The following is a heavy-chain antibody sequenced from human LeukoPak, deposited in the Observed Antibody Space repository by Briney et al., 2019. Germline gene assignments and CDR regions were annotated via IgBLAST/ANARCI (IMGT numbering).Heavy chain of an antibody. CDR3: APDTIFGAY. D-gene: IGHD3-3*01. J-gene: IGHJ4*02. V-gene: IGHV3-23*01. CDR1: GFTFSSSA. Sequence: GGSLRLSCAASGFTFSSSAMSWVRQAPGKGLEWVSAISNNGGYTYYADSVQGRFTISRDNSKSTLCPQMNSLRAEDTAVYYCAPDTIFGAYWGQGTLVTVSS. CDR2: ISNNGGYT.